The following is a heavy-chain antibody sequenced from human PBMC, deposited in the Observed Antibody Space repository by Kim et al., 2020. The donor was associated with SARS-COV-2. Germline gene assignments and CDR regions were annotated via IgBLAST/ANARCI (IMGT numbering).Heavy chain of an antibody. CDR3: AKDHLPSMFRGVFLGH. Sequence: GGSLRLSCSASGFTFSNYGMHWVRQAPGQGLEWVAFILYDGSNKYYADSVKGRFTISRDNSENTLYLQVNSLRAEDTAVYYCAKDHLPSMFRGVFLGHWGQGTLVTVSS. J-gene: IGHJ4*02. D-gene: IGHD3-10*01. V-gene: IGHV3-30*18. CDR1: GFTFSNYG. CDR2: ILYDGSNK.